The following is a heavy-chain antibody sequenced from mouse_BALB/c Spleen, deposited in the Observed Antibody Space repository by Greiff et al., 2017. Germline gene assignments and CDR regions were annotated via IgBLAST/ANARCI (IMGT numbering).Heavy chain of an antibody. CDR2: ISYSGST. CDR3: ARTALYYGSSYAFAY. J-gene: IGHJ3*01. CDR1: GYSITSDYV. D-gene: IGHD1-1*01. V-gene: IGHV3-2*02. Sequence: EVQLVESGPGLVKPSQSLSLTCTVTGYSITSDYVWNWIRQFPGNKLEWMGYISYSGSTSYNPSLKSRISITRDTSKNQFFLQLNSVTTEDTATYYCARTALYYGSSYAFAYWGQGTLVTVSA.